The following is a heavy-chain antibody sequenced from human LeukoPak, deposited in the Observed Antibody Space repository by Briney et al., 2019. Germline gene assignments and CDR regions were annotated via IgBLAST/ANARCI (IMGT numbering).Heavy chain of an antibody. D-gene: IGHD5-12*01. V-gene: IGHV4-30-4*01. CDR3: ARVDSGYGLEGYYFDY. J-gene: IGHJ4*02. Sequence: SQTLSLTCTVSGGSICSGDYYWSWIRQPPGKGLEWIGYIYYSGSTYYNPSLKSRVTISVDTSKNQFSLKLSSVTAADTAVYYCARVDSGYGLEGYYFDYWGQGTLVTVSS. CDR1: GGSICSGDYY. CDR2: IYYSGST.